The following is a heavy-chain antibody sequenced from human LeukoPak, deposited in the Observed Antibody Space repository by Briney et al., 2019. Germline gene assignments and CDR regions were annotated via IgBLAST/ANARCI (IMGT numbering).Heavy chain of an antibody. CDR1: GFTFSSYD. CDR2: IWSDGTNK. D-gene: IGHD3-10*01. J-gene: IGHJ4*02. V-gene: IGHV3-33*01. CDR3: ARDQQSWFSGSIDH. Sequence: GGSLRLPCGASGFTFSSYDIHWVRQAPGKGLEWVALIWSDGTNKYYADSVKGRFTISRDNSRNTVYLQMNSLRAEDTAVYFCARDQQSWFSGSIDHWGQGILVTVSS.